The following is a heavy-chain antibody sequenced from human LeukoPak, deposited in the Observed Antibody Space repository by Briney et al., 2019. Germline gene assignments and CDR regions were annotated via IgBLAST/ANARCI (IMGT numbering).Heavy chain of an antibody. CDR2: IYYSGST. Sequence: SETLSLTCTVSGGSISSYYWSWIRQPPGKGLEWIGYIYYSGSTNYNPSLKSRVTISVDTSKNQFSLKLSSVTAADTAVYYCAGHRVTIFGVVMVDFWGQGTLVTVSS. CDR1: GGSISSYY. CDR3: AGHRVTIFGVVMVDF. V-gene: IGHV4-59*12. D-gene: IGHD3-3*01. J-gene: IGHJ4*02.